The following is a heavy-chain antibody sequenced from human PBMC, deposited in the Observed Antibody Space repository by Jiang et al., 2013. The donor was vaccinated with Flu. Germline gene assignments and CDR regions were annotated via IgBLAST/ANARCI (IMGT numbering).Heavy chain of an antibody. D-gene: IGHD3-10*01. CDR3: ARVDAVYGSGSYYNVSGHYYYYYGMDV. CDR2: IIPILGIA. J-gene: IGHJ6*02. V-gene: IGHV1-69*02. Sequence: GSSVKVSCKASGGTFSSYTISWVRQAPGQGLEWMGRIIPILGIANYAQKFQGRVTITADKSTSTAYMELSSLRSEDTAVYYCARVDAVYGSGSYYNVSGHYYYYYGMDVWGQGTTVTVSS. CDR1: GGTFSSYT.